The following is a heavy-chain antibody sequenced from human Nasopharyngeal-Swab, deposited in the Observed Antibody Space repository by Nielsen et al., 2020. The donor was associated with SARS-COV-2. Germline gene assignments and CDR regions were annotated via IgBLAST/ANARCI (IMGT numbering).Heavy chain of an antibody. CDR1: GGTFSRYA. CDR2: IIPILGIA. D-gene: IGHD6-19*01. V-gene: IGHV1-69*10. J-gene: IGHJ4*02. Sequence: SVKVSCKASGGTFSRYAISWVRQAPGQGIEWMGGIIPILGIANYAQKFLGRVTITADRSTSTAYMELSSLRSEDTAVYYCASPPGSGESDVECSFDYFGQGTLVTVSS. CDR3: ASPPGSGESDVECSFDY.